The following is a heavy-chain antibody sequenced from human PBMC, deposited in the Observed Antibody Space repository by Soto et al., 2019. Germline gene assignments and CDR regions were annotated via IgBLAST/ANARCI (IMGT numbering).Heavy chain of an antibody. D-gene: IGHD3-22*01. V-gene: IGHV3-23*01. CDR2: ISRYGDFT. J-gene: IGHJ4*02. CDR1: GFTFNIYA. CDR3: AKDRYLDHDSRGYLFDN. Sequence: EVQLLESGGDLIQPGGSLRLSCAASGFTFNIYAMTWVRQAPGKGLEWVSAISRYGDFTYYADSVEGRFTISRDNSKNTLDLQMNSLRAEDTAVYYCAKDRYLDHDSRGYLFDNWGQGTVVSVSS.